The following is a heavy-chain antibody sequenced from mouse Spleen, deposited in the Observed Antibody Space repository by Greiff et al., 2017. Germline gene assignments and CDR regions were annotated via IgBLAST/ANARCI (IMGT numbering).Heavy chain of an antibody. J-gene: IGHJ1*01. Sequence: EVKLVESGGGLVKPGGSLKLSCAASGFTFSDYGMAWVRQAPGKGPEWVAFISNLAYSIYYADTVTGRFTISRENAKNTLYLEMSSLRSEDTAMYYCARRPYYYGSSYWYFDVWGAGTTVTVSS. V-gene: IGHV5-15*01. CDR3: ARRPYYYGSSYWYFDV. CDR1: GFTFSDYG. D-gene: IGHD1-1*01. CDR2: ISNLAYSI.